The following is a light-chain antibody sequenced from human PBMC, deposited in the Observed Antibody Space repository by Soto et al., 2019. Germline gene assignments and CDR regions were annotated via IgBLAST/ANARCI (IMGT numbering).Light chain of an antibody. CDR2: AAS. Sequence: AIQMTPSPSSLSASVADRVTITCRASQGIRNDLGWYQQEPGKAPKLLIYAASSLESGVPSRFSGSGSGRDFTLTISSLQPDDFATYHCQQYNSLWTFGQGTKVDIK. J-gene: IGKJ1*01. CDR1: QGIRND. V-gene: IGKV1-6*01. CDR3: QQYNSLWT.